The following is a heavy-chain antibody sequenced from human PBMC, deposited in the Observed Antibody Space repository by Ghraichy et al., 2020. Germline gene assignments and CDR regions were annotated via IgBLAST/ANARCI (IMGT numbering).Heavy chain of an antibody. Sequence: GGSLRLSCATSEFTFSSYAMHWVRQAPGKGLQWVAVMSDNGRDSFYADSVKGRFTISRDTSKNTLYLQMNSLRLEDTAVYYCAREPVANRRLGNYYGMDVWGQGTTVTVSS. V-gene: IGHV3-30*04. D-gene: IGHD6-19*01. CDR3: AREPVANRRLGNYYGMDV. CDR2: MSDNGRDS. J-gene: IGHJ6*02. CDR1: EFTFSSYA.